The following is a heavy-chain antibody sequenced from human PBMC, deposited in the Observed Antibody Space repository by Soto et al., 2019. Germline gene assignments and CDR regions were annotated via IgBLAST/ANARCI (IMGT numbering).Heavy chain of an antibody. V-gene: IGHV3-23*01. Sequence: EVQLLESGGGLVQPGGSLRLSCAASGFTFSNYAMSWVRQAPGKGLEWVSVISGSGGSTYYADSVKGRFTISRDNSKNTLYLQMNSLRAEDTAVYYCAKESESWIQRWLISWGQGTLVTVSS. CDR3: AKESESWIQRWLIS. D-gene: IGHD5-18*01. J-gene: IGHJ4*02. CDR1: GFTFSNYA. CDR2: ISGSGGST.